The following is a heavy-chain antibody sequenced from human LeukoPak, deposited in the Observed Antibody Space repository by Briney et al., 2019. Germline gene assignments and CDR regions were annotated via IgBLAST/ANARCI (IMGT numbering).Heavy chain of an antibody. CDR1: GYTFTGYY. D-gene: IGHD2-8*01. V-gene: IGHV1-2*02. CDR3: AREDVVLVDAVRYYYYGMDV. CDR2: ISPNSGDT. Sequence: ASVKVSCKASGYTFTGYYMHWVRQAPGQGPEWMGWISPNSGDTNYAQKFLGRVTMTRDTSISTAYMELRRLRSDDTAVYYCAREDVVLVDAVRYYYYGMDVWGQGTTVTVSS. J-gene: IGHJ6*02.